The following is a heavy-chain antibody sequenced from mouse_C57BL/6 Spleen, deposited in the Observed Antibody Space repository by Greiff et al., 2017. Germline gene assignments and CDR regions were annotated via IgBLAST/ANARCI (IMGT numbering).Heavy chain of an antibody. Sequence: DVKLVESGGGLVKPGGSLKLSCAASGFTFSDYGMHWVRQAPEKGLEWVAYISSGSSTIYYADTVKGRFTISRDNAKNTLFLQMTSLRSEDTAMFYCARRFTTVVVGFGWYFDVWGTGTTVTVSS. D-gene: IGHD1-1*01. CDR2: ISSGSSTI. V-gene: IGHV5-17*01. CDR1: GFTFSDYG. J-gene: IGHJ1*03. CDR3: ARRFTTVVVGFGWYFDV.